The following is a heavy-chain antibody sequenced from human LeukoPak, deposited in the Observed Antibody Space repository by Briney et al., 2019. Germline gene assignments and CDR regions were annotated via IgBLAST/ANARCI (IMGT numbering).Heavy chain of an antibody. V-gene: IGHV4-39*01. CDR2: IYYSGST. J-gene: IGHJ4*02. CDR1: GGSISSSSYD. D-gene: IGHD6-13*01. CDR3: ARVSGYSSSWRPPYFDY. Sequence: PSETLSLTCTVSGGSISSSSYDWGWIRQPPAKGLEWIGSIYYSGSTYYNPSLKSRVTISVDTSKNQLSLKLSSVTAADTAVYYCARVSGYSSSWRPPYFDYWGQGTLVTVSS.